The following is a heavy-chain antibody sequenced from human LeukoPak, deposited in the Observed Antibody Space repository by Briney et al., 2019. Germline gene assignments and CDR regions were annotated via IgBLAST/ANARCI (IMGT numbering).Heavy chain of an antibody. J-gene: IGHJ4*02. V-gene: IGHV4-59*11. D-gene: IGHD5-12*01. Sequence: KPSETLSLTCTVSGGSISSHYWSWIRQPPGKGLEWIGYIYYSGSTNYNPSLKSRVTISVDTSKNQFSLKLSSVTAADTAVYYCASNSGYSSPFDYFDYWGQGTQVTVSS. CDR2: IYYSGST. CDR3: ASNSGYSSPFDYFDY. CDR1: GGSISSHY.